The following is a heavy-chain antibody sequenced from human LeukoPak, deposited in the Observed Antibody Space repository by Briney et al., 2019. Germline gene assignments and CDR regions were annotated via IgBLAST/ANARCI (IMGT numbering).Heavy chain of an antibody. CDR1: GFTFSSYA. J-gene: IGHJ4*02. D-gene: IGHD1-26*01. CDR3: ARVGASHSFDY. CDR2: ISSNGGST. Sequence: PGGSLRLSCAASGFTFSSYAMHWVRQAPGKGLEYVSAISSNGGSTYYANSVKGRFTISRDNSKNTLYLQMGSLRAEDMAVYYCARVGASHSFDYWGQGTLVTVSS. V-gene: IGHV3-64*01.